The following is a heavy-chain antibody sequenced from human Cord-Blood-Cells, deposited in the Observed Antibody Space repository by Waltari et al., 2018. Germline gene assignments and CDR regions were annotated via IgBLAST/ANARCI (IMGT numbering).Heavy chain of an antibody. CDR2: IYSGGST. CDR1: GFTVSSNY. CDR3: ARNRQLGNYFDY. Sequence: EVQLVETGGGLIQPGGSLRLSCAASGFTVSSNYMSWARQAPGKGLEWVSVIYSGGSTYYADSVKGRFTISRDNSKNTLYLQMNSLRAEDTAVYYCARNRQLGNYFDYWGQGTLVTVSS. D-gene: IGHD1-1*01. J-gene: IGHJ4*02. V-gene: IGHV3-53*02.